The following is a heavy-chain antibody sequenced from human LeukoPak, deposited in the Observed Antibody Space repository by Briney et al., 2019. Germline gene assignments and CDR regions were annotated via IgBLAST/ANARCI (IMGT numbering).Heavy chain of an antibody. J-gene: IGHJ4*02. Sequence: GGSLRLSCAASGFTFSSYSMNWVRQAPGKGLERVSSISSSSSYIYYADSVKGRFTISRDNAKNSLYLQMNSLRAEDTAVYYCARGEKDYGSGSYEGDSDYWGQGTLVTVSS. CDR2: ISSSSSYI. CDR3: ARGEKDYGSGSYEGDSDY. D-gene: IGHD3-10*01. V-gene: IGHV3-21*01. CDR1: GFTFSSYS.